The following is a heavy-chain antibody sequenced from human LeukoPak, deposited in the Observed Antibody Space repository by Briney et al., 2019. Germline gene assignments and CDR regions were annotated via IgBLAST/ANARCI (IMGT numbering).Heavy chain of an antibody. V-gene: IGHV4-39*01. CDR1: GGSISSSSYY. CDR3: ARGALSDCGGDCYPDAFDI. CDR2: IYYSGNT. D-gene: IGHD2-21*01. Sequence: SETLSLTCTVSGGSISSSSYYWGWIRQPPGKGLEWIGSIYYSGNTYYNPSLKSRVTISVDTSKNQFSLKLSSVTTADTAVYYCARGALSDCGGDCYPDAFDIWGQGTMVTVSS. J-gene: IGHJ3*02.